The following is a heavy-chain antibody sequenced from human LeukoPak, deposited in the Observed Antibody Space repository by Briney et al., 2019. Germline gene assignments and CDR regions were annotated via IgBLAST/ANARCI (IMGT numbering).Heavy chain of an antibody. CDR2: IIPIFGTA. J-gene: IGHJ5*02. V-gene: IGHV1-69*13. CDR1: GGTFSSYA. Sequence: SVKVSCKASGGTFSSYAISWVRQAPGQGLEWMGGIIPIFGTANYAQRFQGRVSITADESTSTAYMELSSLRSEDTAVYYCARGQQWLANWFDPWGQGTLVTVSS. D-gene: IGHD6-19*01. CDR3: ARGQQWLANWFDP.